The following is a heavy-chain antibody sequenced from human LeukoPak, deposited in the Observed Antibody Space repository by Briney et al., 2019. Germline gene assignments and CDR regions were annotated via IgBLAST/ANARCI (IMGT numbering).Heavy chain of an antibody. V-gene: IGHV3-7*04. Sequence: GGSLRLSCAASGFTFSTYWMSWVRQAPGKGLEWVANIKQDGSQTYYVDSVRGRFTISRDNAKNSLYLQMNSLTAEDTAVYYCARLYCSGATCYANLDYWGQGTLVAVSS. CDR1: GFTFSTYW. CDR3: ARLYCSGATCYANLDY. J-gene: IGHJ4*02. CDR2: IKQDGSQT. D-gene: IGHD2-15*01.